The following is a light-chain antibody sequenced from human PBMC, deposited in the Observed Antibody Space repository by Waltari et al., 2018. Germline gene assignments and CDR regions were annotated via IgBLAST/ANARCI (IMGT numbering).Light chain of an antibody. CDR2: TND. CDR1: NSHIGSNT. J-gene: IGLJ3*02. V-gene: IGLV1-44*01. Sequence: QSVLTQPPSSSGTPGQRVPISCSGSNSHIGSNTVNWYQQFPGTAPKLLIDTNDQRPSGVPDRFAGSKSGTSASLAISGLQADDEAHYYCAAWDDNLNARVFGGGTMLTVL. CDR3: AAWDDNLNARV.